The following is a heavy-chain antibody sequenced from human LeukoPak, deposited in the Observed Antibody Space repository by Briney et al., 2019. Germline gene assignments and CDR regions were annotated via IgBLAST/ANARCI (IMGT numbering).Heavy chain of an antibody. V-gene: IGHV3-33*01. Sequence: GGSRRLSCAASGFTFSIYGMHWVRQAPGKGLEWVAVIWNDGSNKYYADSVKGRFTISRDNSKNTLYLQMNSLRTEDMAVYYCARAVGPFDYWGQGTLVSVSS. J-gene: IGHJ4*02. CDR3: ARAVGPFDY. CDR1: GFTFSIYG. D-gene: IGHD2-15*01. CDR2: IWNDGSNK.